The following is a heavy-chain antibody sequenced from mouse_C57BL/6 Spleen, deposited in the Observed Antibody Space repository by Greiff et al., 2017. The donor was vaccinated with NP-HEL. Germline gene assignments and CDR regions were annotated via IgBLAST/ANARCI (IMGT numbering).Heavy chain of an antibody. V-gene: IGHV1-69*01. Sequence: QVQLQQSGAELVMPGASVKLSCKASGYTFTSYWMHWVKQRPGQGLEWIGEIDPSDSYTNYNQKFKGKSTLTVDKSSSTAYMQLSSLTSEDSAVYYCARSNGSWYFDVWGTGTTVTVSS. CDR3: ARSNGSWYFDV. D-gene: IGHD1-1*01. CDR1: GYTFTSYW. J-gene: IGHJ1*03. CDR2: IDPSDSYT.